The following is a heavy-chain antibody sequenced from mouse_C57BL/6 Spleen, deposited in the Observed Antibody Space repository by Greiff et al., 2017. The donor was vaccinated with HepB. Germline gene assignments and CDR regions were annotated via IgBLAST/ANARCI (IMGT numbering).Heavy chain of an antibody. D-gene: IGHD2-5*01. CDR1: GYTFTDYN. J-gene: IGHJ4*01. CDR2: INPNNGGT. Sequence: VQLQQSGPELVKPGASVKIPCKASGYTFTDYNMDWVKQSHGKSLEWIGDINPNNGGTIYNQKFKGKATLTVDNSSSTAYMELRSLTSEDTAVYYCARGAYYSNYDYAMDYWGQGTSVTVSS. V-gene: IGHV1-18*01. CDR3: ARGAYYSNYDYAMDY.